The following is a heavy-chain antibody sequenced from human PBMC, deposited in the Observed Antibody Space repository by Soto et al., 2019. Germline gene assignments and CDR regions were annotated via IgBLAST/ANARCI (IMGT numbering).Heavy chain of an antibody. CDR2: IWYDGSNK. CDR3: AKGSLSSSWYDY. J-gene: IGHJ4*02. Sequence: GGSLRLSCAASGFTFSSYGMHWVRQAPGKGLEWVAVIWYDGSNKYYADSVKGRFTISRDNSKNTLYLQMNSLRAEDTAVYYCAKGSLSSSWYDYWGQGTLVTVSS. V-gene: IGHV3-33*06. CDR1: GFTFSSYG. D-gene: IGHD6-13*01.